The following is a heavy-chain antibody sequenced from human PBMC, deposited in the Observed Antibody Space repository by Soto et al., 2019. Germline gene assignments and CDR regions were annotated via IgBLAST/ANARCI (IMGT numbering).Heavy chain of an antibody. Sequence: ASVKVSCKASGYTFTSYGISWVQQAPGQGLEWMGWISAYNGNTNYAQKLQGRVTMTTDTSTSTAYMELRSLRSDDTAVYYCARVPDILTGYYWFDPWGQGTLVTVSS. CDR2: ISAYNGNT. CDR3: ARVPDILTGYYWFDP. J-gene: IGHJ5*02. CDR1: GYTFTSYG. V-gene: IGHV1-18*01. D-gene: IGHD3-9*01.